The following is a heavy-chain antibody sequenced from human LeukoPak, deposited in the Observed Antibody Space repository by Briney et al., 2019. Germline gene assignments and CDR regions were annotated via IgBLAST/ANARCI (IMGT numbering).Heavy chain of an antibody. D-gene: IGHD6-19*01. CDR3: AREGWPQFSAVAASYVGAFDI. Sequence: GRSLRLSCAASGVTFSSYAMHWVRQAPGKGLEWVAVISYDGSNKYYADSVKGRFTISRDNSKNTLYLQMNSLRAEDTAVYYCAREGWPQFSAVAASYVGAFDIWGQGTMFTVSS. V-gene: IGHV3-30-3*01. J-gene: IGHJ3*02. CDR1: GVTFSSYA. CDR2: ISYDGSNK.